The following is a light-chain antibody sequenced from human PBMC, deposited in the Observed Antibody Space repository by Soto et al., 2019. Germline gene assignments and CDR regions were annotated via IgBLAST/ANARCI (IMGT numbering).Light chain of an antibody. V-gene: IGKV1-9*01. CDR2: DAS. J-gene: IGKJ4*01. CDR3: QQLNSYPLT. CDR1: QGITNY. Sequence: DIQLTQSPSFLSASVGDRVSLTCRASQGITNYLAWYQQKPGKAPKLLIYDASSLESGVPSRFSGSGSGTELALTISSLQPEDFTTYYCQQLNSYPLTFGGGTKVEI.